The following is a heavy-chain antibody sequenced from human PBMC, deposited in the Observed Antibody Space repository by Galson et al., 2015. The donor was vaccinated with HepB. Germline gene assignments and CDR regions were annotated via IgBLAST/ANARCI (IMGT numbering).Heavy chain of an antibody. D-gene: IGHD3-3*01. Sequence: SVKVSCKASGGTFSGNSISWVRQAPGQGLEWMGRITPMFGIAKYAQQFQGRVTITADKSTSTAYMELSSLRSDGTAVYYCARESLWSGYYYFDYWGQGTLVTVSS. CDR2: ITPMFGIA. J-gene: IGHJ4*02. CDR1: GGTFSGNS. V-gene: IGHV1-69*04. CDR3: ARESLWSGYYYFDY.